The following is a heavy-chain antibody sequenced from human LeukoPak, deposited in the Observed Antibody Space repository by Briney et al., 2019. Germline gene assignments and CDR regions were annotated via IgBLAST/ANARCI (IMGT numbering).Heavy chain of an antibody. J-gene: IGHJ6*02. Sequence: PGGSLRLSCAASGFTLSSYCMHWVRQAPGKGLLWVSRINSDGSNTRYADSVKGRFTVSRDNAKNTLFLQMNSLRTEDTAVYYCVRGIQSWFNGMDVWGQGTTVTVSS. CDR2: INSDGSNT. D-gene: IGHD3-10*01. CDR3: VRGIQSWFNGMDV. CDR1: GFTLSSYC. V-gene: IGHV3-74*01.